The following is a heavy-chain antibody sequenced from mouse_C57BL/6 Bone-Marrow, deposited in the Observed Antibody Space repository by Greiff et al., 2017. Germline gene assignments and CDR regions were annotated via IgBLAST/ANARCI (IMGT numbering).Heavy chain of an antibody. J-gene: IGHJ2*01. D-gene: IGHD4-1*01. V-gene: IGHV1-9*01. CDR3: ARNGDGDY. CDR2: ILPGSGST. CDR1: GYTFTGYW. Sequence: QVQLQQSGAELMKPGASVKLSCKATGYTFTGYWIEWVKQRPGHGLEWIGEILPGSGSTNYTEKFKGKATFTADTSSNTAYMQLSSLTTEDSAIYYCARNGDGDYWGRGTALTVSA.